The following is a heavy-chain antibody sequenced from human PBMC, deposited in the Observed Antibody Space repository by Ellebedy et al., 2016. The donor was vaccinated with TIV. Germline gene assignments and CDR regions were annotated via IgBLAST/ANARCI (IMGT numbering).Heavy chain of an antibody. V-gene: IGHV1-69*06. CDR2: IIPIFGTA. CDR3: AYGRSTVTLSYYYYGMDV. Sequence: ASVKVSXXASGGTFSSYAISWVRQAPGQGLEWMGGIIPIFGTANYVQKFQGRVTITADKSTSTAYMELSSLRSEDTAVYYCAYGRSTVTLSYYYYGMDVWGQGTTVTVSS. D-gene: IGHD4-17*01. CDR1: GGTFSSYA. J-gene: IGHJ6*02.